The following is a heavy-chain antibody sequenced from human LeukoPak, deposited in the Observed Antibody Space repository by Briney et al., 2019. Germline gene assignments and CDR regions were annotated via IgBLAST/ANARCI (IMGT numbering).Heavy chain of an antibody. V-gene: IGHV3-74*01. CDR1: GFTFSSYR. Sequence: SGGSLRLSCAASGFTFSSYRMHWVRQAPGKGLVWVSRINSDGSSTSYADSVKGRFTISRDNAKNTLYLQTNSLRAEDTAVYYCARDSVAPSNWNSGMDVWGQGTTVTVSS. CDR3: ARDSVAPSNWNSGMDV. CDR2: INSDGSST. D-gene: IGHD1-7*01. J-gene: IGHJ6*02.